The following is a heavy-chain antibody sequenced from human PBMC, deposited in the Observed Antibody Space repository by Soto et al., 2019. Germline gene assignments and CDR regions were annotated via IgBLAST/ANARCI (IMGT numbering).Heavy chain of an antibody. Sequence: PGGSLRLSCAASGFTFSSYAMNWVRQAPGKGLERVSSIPGTGGSTYYAESVRGRFTISRDNSKNTLYLQMNSLKVEDTAVYYCAKDLPGELLPTGFDSWGQGT. CDR1: GFTFSSYA. CDR2: IPGTGGST. D-gene: IGHD1-26*01. J-gene: IGHJ5*01. V-gene: IGHV3-23*01. CDR3: AKDLPGELLPTGFDS.